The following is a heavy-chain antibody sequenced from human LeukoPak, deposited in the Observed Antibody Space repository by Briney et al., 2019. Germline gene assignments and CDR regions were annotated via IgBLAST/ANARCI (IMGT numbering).Heavy chain of an antibody. CDR1: GFTFSSYA. J-gene: IGHJ4*02. Sequence: GGSLRLSCAASGFTFSSYAMSWVRQAPGKGPEWFSPISGSGGSTYYADSVKGRFTISRDNSKNTLYLQMNSLRAEDTAVYYCATHYDSSGYWLLLGYWGQGTLVTVSS. CDR3: ATHYDSSGYWLLLGY. CDR2: ISGSGGST. V-gene: IGHV3-23*01. D-gene: IGHD3-22*01.